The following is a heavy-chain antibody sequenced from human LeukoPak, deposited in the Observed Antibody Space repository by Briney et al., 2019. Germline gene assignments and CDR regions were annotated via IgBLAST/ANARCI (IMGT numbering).Heavy chain of an antibody. V-gene: IGHV3-48*03. D-gene: IGHD4-17*01. Sequence: PGGSLRLSCAASGFTFSRYEMNWVRQAPGKGLEWVSYISSSGSTIYYADSVKGRFTISRDNAKNSLYLQMNSLRAEDTAVYYCARSVTTVSARWFDPWGQGTLVTVSS. J-gene: IGHJ5*02. CDR1: GFTFSRYE. CDR3: ARSVTTVSARWFDP. CDR2: ISSSGSTI.